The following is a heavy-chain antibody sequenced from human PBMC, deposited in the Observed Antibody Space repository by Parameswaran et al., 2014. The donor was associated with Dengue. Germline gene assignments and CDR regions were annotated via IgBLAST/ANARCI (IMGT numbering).Heavy chain of an antibody. D-gene: IGHD6-6*01. CDR1: GGSFSGYY. J-gene: IGHJ6*02. CDR2: INHSGST. V-gene: IGHV4-34*01. CDR3: ARGPYSSSSYSDYYYGMDV. Sequence: SQTLSLTCAVYGGSFSGYYWSWIRQPPGKGLEWIGEINHSGSTNYNPSLKSRVTISVDTSKNQFSLKLSSVTAADTAVYYCARGPYSSSSYSDYYYGMDVWGQGTTVTVSS.